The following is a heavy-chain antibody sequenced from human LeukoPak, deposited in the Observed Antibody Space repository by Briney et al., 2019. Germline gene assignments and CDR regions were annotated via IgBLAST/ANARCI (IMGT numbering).Heavy chain of an antibody. V-gene: IGHV3-30-3*01. CDR1: GFTFSSYA. J-gene: IGHJ4*02. CDR3: ARDQGDYYDSSGYPDY. D-gene: IGHD3-22*01. CDR2: ISYDGSNK. Sequence: GRSLRLSCAASGFTFSSYAMHWVRQAPGKGLEWVAVISYDGSNKYYADSVKGRFTISRDNSKNTLYLQMNSLRAEDTAVYYCARDQGDYYDSSGYPDYWGQGTLVTVSS.